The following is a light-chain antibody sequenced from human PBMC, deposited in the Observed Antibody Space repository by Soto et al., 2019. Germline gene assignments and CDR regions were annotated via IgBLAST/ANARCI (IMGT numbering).Light chain of an antibody. CDR3: QQYGSSPTWT. V-gene: IGKV1-6*01. CDR2: ATS. J-gene: IGKJ1*01. Sequence: AIQMTQFPSSLSASVGDRVTITCRASQDIRSDLGWYQQRPGKAPNLLIYATSSLQSGVPSRFSGSGSGTDFTLTISSLQPEDSAVYYCQQYGSSPTWTFGQGTKVEIK. CDR1: QDIRSD.